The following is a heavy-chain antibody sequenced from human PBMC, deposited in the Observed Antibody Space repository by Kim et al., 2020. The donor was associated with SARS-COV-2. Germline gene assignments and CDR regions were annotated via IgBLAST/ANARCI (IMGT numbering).Heavy chain of an antibody. CDR3: ARALWFGELSSWFDP. V-gene: IGHV1-46*01. Sequence: QKFQGRVTMTRDTSTSTVYMELSSLRSEDTAVYYCARALWFGELSSWFDPWGQGTLVTVSS. J-gene: IGHJ5*02. D-gene: IGHD3-10*01.